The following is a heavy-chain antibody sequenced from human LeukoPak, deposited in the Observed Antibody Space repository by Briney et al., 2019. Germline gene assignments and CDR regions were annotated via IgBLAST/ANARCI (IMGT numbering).Heavy chain of an antibody. V-gene: IGHV3-53*01. CDR2: IYSGGNT. J-gene: IGHJ4*02. CDR1: GFTVSSNY. CDR3: ARIVRYSSSWDY. Sequence: GGSLRLSCAASGFTVSSNYMSWVRQVPGKGLEWVSIIYSGGNTYYADSVKGRFTISRDNSKNTLYLQMNSLRAEDTAVYYCARIVRYSSSWDYWGQGTLVTVSS. D-gene: IGHD6-13*01.